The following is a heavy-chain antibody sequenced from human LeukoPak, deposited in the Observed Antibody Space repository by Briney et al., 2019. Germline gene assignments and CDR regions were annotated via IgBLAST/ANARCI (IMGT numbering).Heavy chain of an antibody. V-gene: IGHV4-59*01. CDR1: GDSINAYY. CDR2: IAYSGST. CDR3: ARDTGSSWYPEYFHH. D-gene: IGHD6-13*01. Sequence: PSETLSLTCTVSGDSINAYYWSWIRQSPRKGLECIGYIAYSGSTKYNPSLRSRVTISIDTSKNQFSLKVTSVTAADTAVYYCARDTGSSWYPEYFHHWGQGTLVTVSS. J-gene: IGHJ1*01.